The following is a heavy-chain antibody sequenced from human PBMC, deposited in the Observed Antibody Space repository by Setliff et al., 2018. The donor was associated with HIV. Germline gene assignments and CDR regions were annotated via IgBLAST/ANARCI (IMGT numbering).Heavy chain of an antibody. V-gene: IGHV3-74*01. CDR1: GFTFIHYW. D-gene: IGHD2-15*01. CDR2: INDDGQTT. Sequence: GGSLRLSCSASGFTFIHYWMHWVRHVPGKGLVWGSRINDDGQTTTYADSVKGRFTISRANAANTLYLHMSSLRAEDRAVYYCARPPIRCGGGSCSSVCLDYWGRGTLVTVSS. CDR3: ARPPIRCGGGSCSSVCLDY. J-gene: IGHJ4*02.